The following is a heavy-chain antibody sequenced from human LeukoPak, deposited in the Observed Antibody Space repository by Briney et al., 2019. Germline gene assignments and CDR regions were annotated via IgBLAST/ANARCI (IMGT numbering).Heavy chain of an antibody. CDR2: IFHNRGT. Sequence: KPSETLSLTCDVSGYSISSGSYWGWMRQPPGRGLESIASIFHNRGTFYNPPLKSRVTISLDTSRNQFSLRLNSVTAADTAVYYCARHPGLLTGFLGAIDNWGQRTQVTVSS. CDR3: ARHPGLLTGFLGAIDN. D-gene: IGHD3-9*01. CDR1: GYSISSGSY. J-gene: IGHJ4*02. V-gene: IGHV4-38-2*01.